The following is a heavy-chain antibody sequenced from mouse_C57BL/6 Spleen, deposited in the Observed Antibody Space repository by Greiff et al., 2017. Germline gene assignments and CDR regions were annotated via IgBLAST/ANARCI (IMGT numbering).Heavy chain of an antibody. CDR2: IDPSDSYT. J-gene: IGHJ2*01. CDR1: GYTFTSYW. V-gene: IGHV1-69*01. Sequence: QVQLQQPGAELVMPGASVKLSCKASGYTFTSYWMHWVKQRPGQGLEWIGEIDPSDSYTNYNQKFKGKSTLTVDKSSSTAYMQLSSLTSDDSAVXYCATYDGAFDYWGQGTTLTVSS. CDR3: ATYDGAFDY. D-gene: IGHD2-3*01.